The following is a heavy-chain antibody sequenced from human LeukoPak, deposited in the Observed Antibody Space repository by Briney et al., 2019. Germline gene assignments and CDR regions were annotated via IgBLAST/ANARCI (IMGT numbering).Heavy chain of an antibody. D-gene: IGHD1-26*01. Sequence: PSQTLSLTCTVSGGSISSGDYYWSWIRQPPGKGLEWIGYIYYSGSTYYNPSLKSRVTISVDTSKNQFSLKLSSVTAADTAVYYCARDMGSTPTYFDYWGQGTLVTVSS. CDR3: ARDMGSTPTYFDY. V-gene: IGHV4-30-4*01. CDR2: IYYSGST. CDR1: GGSISSGDYY. J-gene: IGHJ4*02.